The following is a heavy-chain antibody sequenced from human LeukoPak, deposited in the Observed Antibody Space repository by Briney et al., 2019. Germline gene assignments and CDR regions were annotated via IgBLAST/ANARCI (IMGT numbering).Heavy chain of an antibody. D-gene: IGHD2-21*02. CDR3: AKEGPYCGGDCYGVFDY. CDR2: IRSKANSYAT. Sequence: PGGSLRLSCAASGFTFSGSAMHWVRQASGKGLEWVGRIRSKANSYATAYAASVKGRFTISRDDSKNTAYLQMNSLKTEDTAVYYCAKEGPYCGGDCYGVFDYWGQGTLVTVSS. V-gene: IGHV3-73*01. J-gene: IGHJ4*02. CDR1: GFTFSGSA.